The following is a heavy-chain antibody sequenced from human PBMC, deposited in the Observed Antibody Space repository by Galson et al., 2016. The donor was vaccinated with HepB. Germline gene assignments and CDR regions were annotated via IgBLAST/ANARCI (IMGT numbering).Heavy chain of an antibody. CDR3: AREGGVVERCMDV. Sequence: SVTVSCQASGYTFTGYGYYIHWVRQAPGQGLEWMGWINPKSGGTYYAQKFQGRVTMTSYTSISTAYMELSTLRSDDTAVDYCAREGGVVERCMDVWGQGTTVTVSS. CDR1: GYTFTGYGYY. J-gene: IGHJ6*02. D-gene: IGHD3-3*01. V-gene: IGHV1-2*02. CDR2: INPKSGGT.